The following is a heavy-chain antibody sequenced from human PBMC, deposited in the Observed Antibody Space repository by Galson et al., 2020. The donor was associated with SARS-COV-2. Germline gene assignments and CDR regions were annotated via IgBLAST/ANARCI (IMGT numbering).Heavy chain of an antibody. CDR1: GDSVSSNSAA. CDR2: TYYRSKWYN. D-gene: IGHD2-21*01. CDR3: ARDSEGSWAIGMWFTLTFDY. Sequence: SQTLSLTCAISGDSVSSNSAAWNWIRQSPSRGLEWLGRTYYRSKWYNDYAVSVKSRITINPDTSKNQFSLQLNSVTPEDTAVYYCARDSEGSWAIGMWFTLTFDYWGQGTLVTVSS. V-gene: IGHV6-1*01. J-gene: IGHJ4*02.